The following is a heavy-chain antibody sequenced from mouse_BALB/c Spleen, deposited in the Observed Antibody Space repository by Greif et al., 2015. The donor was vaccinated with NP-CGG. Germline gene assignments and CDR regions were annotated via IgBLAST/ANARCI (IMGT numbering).Heavy chain of an antibody. CDR1: GYTFTSYT. CDR3: ARHDGYSSYYFDY. J-gene: IGHJ2*01. D-gene: IGHD2-3*01. Sequence: VMLVESGAELARPGASVEMSCKASGYTFTSYTMHWVKQRPGQGLEWIGYINPSSGYTNYNQKFKDKATLTADKSSSTAYMQLSSLTSEDSAVYYCARHDGYSSYYFDYWGQGTTLTVSS. V-gene: IGHV1-4*01. CDR2: INPSSGYT.